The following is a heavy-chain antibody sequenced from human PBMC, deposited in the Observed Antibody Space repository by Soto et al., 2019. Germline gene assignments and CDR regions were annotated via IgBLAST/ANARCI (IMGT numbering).Heavy chain of an antibody. CDR3: AKEYRIAVAGDWYFDL. J-gene: IGHJ2*01. Sequence: QVQLVESGGGVVQPGRSLRLSCAASGFTFSSYGMHWVRQAPGKGLEWVAVISYDGSNKYYADSVKGRFTISRDNSKNXLYLQMNSLRAGDTAVYYCAKEYRIAVAGDWYFDLWGRGTLVTVSS. CDR1: GFTFSSYG. V-gene: IGHV3-30*18. CDR2: ISYDGSNK. D-gene: IGHD6-19*01.